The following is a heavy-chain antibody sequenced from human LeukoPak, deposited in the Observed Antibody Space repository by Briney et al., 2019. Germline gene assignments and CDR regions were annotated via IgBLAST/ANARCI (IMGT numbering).Heavy chain of an antibody. CDR1: GFTFSSYW. CDR2: IKQDGSEK. Sequence: GGSLRLSCAASGFTFSSYWMSWVRQAPGKGLEWVANIKQDGSEKYYVDSVKGRFTISRDNAKNSLYLQMNSLRAEDTAVYYCAREYSGIYSESYYYYYYYMDVWGKGTTVTVSS. J-gene: IGHJ6*03. V-gene: IGHV3-7*01. CDR3: AREYSGIYSESYYYYYYYMDV. D-gene: IGHD1-26*01.